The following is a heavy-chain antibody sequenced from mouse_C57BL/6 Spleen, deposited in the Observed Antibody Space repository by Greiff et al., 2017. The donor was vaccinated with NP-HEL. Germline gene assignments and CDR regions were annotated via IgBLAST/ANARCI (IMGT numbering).Heavy chain of an antibody. V-gene: IGHV1-61*01. Sequence: QVQLQQPGAELVRPGSSVKLSCKASGYTFTSYWMDWVKQRPGQGLEWIGNIYPSDSETHYNQKFKDKATLTVDKSSSTAYMQLSSLTSEDSAVYYCARSESNQGYFDYWGQGTTLTVSS. J-gene: IGHJ2*01. CDR3: ARSESNQGYFDY. CDR1: GYTFTSYW. CDR2: IYPSDSET. D-gene: IGHD2-5*01.